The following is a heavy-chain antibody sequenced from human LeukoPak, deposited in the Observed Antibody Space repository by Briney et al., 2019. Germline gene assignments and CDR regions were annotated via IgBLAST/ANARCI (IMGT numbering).Heavy chain of an antibody. J-gene: IGHJ4*02. D-gene: IGHD3-10*01. CDR1: GGSISSYY. Sequence: SETLSLTCTVSGGSISSYYWSWIRQPPGKGLEWIGYIYYSGSTNYNPSLKSRVTISVDTSKNQFSLKLSSVTAADTAVYYCARDWPPPPVEGRTYYFDYWGQGTLVTVSS. V-gene: IGHV4-59*01. CDR2: IYYSGST. CDR3: ARDWPPPPVEGRTYYFDY.